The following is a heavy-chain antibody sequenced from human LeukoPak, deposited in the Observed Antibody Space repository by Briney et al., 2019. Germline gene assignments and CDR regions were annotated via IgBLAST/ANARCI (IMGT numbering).Heavy chain of an antibody. V-gene: IGHV4-30-4*07. D-gene: IGHD1-26*01. CDR2: IYYSGST. CDR1: GGSISSGGYS. Sequence: SQTLSLTCAVSGGSISSGGYSWSWIRQPPGKGLEWIGYIYYSGSTYYNPSLKSRVTISVDTSKNQFSLKLSSVTAADTAVYYCARVNVSGSYYSYYYYYMDVWGKGTTVTVSS. J-gene: IGHJ6*03. CDR3: ARVNVSGSYYSYYYYYMDV.